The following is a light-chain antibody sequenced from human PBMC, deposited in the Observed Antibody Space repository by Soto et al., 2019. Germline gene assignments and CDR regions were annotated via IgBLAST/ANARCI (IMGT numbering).Light chain of an antibody. V-gene: IGLV1-44*01. CDR2: NNN. CDR1: SSNIGTNA. J-gene: IGLJ1*01. Sequence: QSVLTQPPSASGTPGQSVTVSCSGGSSNIGTNAVNWYQQLPGTAPKLLIYNNNQRPSGVPDRFSGSKSGTSASLAISGLQSEDDVDYYCAAWHEILTGYTFRTGTKVTDL. CDR3: AAWHEILTGYT.